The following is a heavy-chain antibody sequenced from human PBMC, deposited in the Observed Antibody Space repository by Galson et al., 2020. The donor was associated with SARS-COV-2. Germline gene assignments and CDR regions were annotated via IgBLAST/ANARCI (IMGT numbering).Heavy chain of an antibody. CDR1: GFTFDDYG. D-gene: IGHD1-26*01. CDR2: INWNGGST. V-gene: IGHV3-20*01. CDR3: ARFSGSYYAYYYYYYLDV. Sequence: GESLKISCAASGFTFDDYGMSWVRQAPGKGLEWVSGINWNGGSTGYADSVKGRFTISRDNAKNSLYLQMNSLRAEDTALYHCARFSGSYYAYYYYYYLDVWGRGTSVTVAS. J-gene: IGHJ6*03.